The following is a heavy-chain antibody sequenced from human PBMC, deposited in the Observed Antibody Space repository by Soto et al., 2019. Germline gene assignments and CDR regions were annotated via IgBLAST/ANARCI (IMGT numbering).Heavy chain of an antibody. J-gene: IGHJ6*02. Sequence: ASVNVSCKASGYTFTGYYMHWVRQAPGQGLEWMGWINPNSGGTNYAQKFQGRVTMTRDTSISTAYMELSRLRSDDTAVYYCARLGQQLVEYYYYGMDVWGQGTTVTVSS. CDR2: INPNSGGT. CDR3: ARLGQQLVEYYYYGMDV. CDR1: GYTFTGYY. V-gene: IGHV1-2*02. D-gene: IGHD6-13*01.